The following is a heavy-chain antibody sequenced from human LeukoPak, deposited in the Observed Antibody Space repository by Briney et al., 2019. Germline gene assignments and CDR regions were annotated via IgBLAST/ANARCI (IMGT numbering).Heavy chain of an antibody. J-gene: IGHJ4*02. CDR2: ISYDGSNK. D-gene: IGHD3-22*01. Sequence: GGSLRLSCAASGFTFSSYSMNWVRQAPGKGLEWVAVISYDGSNKYYADSVKGRFTISRDNSKNTLYLQMNSLRAEDTAVYYCAKGHDSSGYYYISYWGQGTLVTVSS. V-gene: IGHV3-30*18. CDR3: AKGHDSSGYYYISY. CDR1: GFTFSSYS.